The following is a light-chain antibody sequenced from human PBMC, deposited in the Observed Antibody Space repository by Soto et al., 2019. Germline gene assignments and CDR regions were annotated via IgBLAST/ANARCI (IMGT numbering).Light chain of an antibody. CDR3: QQYGSSPST. V-gene: IGKV3-20*01. CDR2: GAS. J-gene: IGKJ3*01. CDR1: QSVSSHY. Sequence: IVLTQSPGTLSLSPGERATLSCRASQSVSSHYLAWYQQKPAQAPRLLIYGASNRATGIPDRFSGSGSGTDFTLIISRLEPEDFAVYFCQQYGSSPSTFGPGTKVNI.